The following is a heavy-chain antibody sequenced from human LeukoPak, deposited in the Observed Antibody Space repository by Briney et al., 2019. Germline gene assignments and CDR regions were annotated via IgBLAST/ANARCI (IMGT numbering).Heavy chain of an antibody. V-gene: IGHV3-21*01. CDR2: ISSSSSYI. CDR3: ARGQDYDFWSGYYGPLDY. D-gene: IGHD3-3*01. J-gene: IGHJ4*02. CDR1: GFTFSSYG. Sequence: GGSLRLSCAASGFTFSSYGMHWVRQAPGKGLEWVSSISSSSSYIYYADSVKGRFTISRDNAKNSLYLQMNSLRAEDTAVYYCARGQDYDFWSGYYGPLDYWGQGTLVTVSS.